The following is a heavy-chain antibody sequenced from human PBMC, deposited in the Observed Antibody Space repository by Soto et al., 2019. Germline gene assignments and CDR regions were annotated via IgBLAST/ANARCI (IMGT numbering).Heavy chain of an antibody. Sequence: PGGSLRLSCAASGFTFYDYTMHWVRQAPGKGLEWVSLISWDGGSTYYADTVKGRFTISRDNSKNSLYLQMNSLRTEDTALYYCAKAAASSSWSNPDYWGQGTLVTVSS. V-gene: IGHV3-43*01. J-gene: IGHJ4*02. CDR2: ISWDGGST. CDR1: GFTFYDYT. CDR3: AKAAASSSWSNPDY. D-gene: IGHD6-13*01.